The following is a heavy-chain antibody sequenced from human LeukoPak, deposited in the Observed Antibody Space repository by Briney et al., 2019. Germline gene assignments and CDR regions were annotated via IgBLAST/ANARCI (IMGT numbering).Heavy chain of an antibody. CDR1: GFTFSSYA. V-gene: IGHV3-30-3*01. D-gene: IGHD2-2*01. CDR2: ISYDGSNK. CDR3: AKDSSPGYQLLSYDY. Sequence: GGSLRLSCAASGFTFSSYAMHWVRQAPGKGLEWVAVISYDGSNKYYADSVKGRFTISRDNPKNTLYLQMNSLRAEDTAVYYCAKDSSPGYQLLSYDYWGQGTLVTVSS. J-gene: IGHJ4*02.